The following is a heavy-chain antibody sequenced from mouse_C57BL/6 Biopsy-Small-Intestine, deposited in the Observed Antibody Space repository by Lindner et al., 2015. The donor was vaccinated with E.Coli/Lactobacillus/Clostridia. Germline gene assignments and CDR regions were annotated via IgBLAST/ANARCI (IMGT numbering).Heavy chain of an antibody. CDR2: ISSGSSTI. V-gene: IGHV5-17*01. D-gene: IGHD2-1*01. CDR3: ANYGNYYAMDY. Sequence: VQLQEVWGSLVKPGGSLKLSCAASGFTFSDYGMHWVRQAPEKGLEWVAYISSGSSTIYYADTVKGRFTISRDNAKNTLFLQMTSLRSEDTAMYYCANYGNYYAMDYWGQGTSVTVSS. CDR1: GFTFSDYG. J-gene: IGHJ4*01.